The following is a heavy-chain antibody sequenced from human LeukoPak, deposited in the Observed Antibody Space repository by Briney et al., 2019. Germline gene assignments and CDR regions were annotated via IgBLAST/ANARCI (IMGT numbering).Heavy chain of an antibody. D-gene: IGHD3-22*01. CDR2: IYTSGST. Sequence: SETLSLTCTVSGGSISSYYWSWIRQPAGKGLEWIGRIYTSGSTNYNPSLKSRVTMSVDSSKNQFSLRLSSVTAADTAVYYCAREHKDYDGDGYYYGYWGQGTLVTVSS. V-gene: IGHV4-4*07. J-gene: IGHJ4*02. CDR3: AREHKDYDGDGYYYGY. CDR1: GGSISSYY.